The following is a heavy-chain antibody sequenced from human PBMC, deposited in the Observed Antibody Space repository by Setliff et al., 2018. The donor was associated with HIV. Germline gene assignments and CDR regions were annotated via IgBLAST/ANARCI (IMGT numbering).Heavy chain of an antibody. D-gene: IGHD1-26*01. J-gene: IGHJ4*02. CDR3: ARITRDTPPLY. Sequence: SGPTLVNPPETLTLTCTVSGFSLINDGVGVSWLRQPPGKALEWLAHVFSNDEKAYSPSLENRLTISKDTSKSQVVLTVSNMDPVDTGTYYCARITRDTPPLYWGQGTLVTVSS. V-gene: IGHV2-26*01. CDR2: VFSNDEK. CDR1: GFSLINDGVG.